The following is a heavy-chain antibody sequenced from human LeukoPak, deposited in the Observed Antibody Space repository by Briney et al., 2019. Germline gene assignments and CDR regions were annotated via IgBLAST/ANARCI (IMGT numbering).Heavy chain of an antibody. J-gene: IGHJ4*02. CDR2: ISSSGSTI. Sequence: GGSLRLSCAASGFTFSDYYMSWIRQPPGKGLEWVSYISSSGSTIYYADSVKGRFTISRDNAKNSLYLQMNSLRAEDTAVYYRARDRRYSGSYGVNWGQGTLVTVSS. V-gene: IGHV3-11*01. CDR1: GFTFSDYY. CDR3: ARDRRYSGSYGVN. D-gene: IGHD1-26*01.